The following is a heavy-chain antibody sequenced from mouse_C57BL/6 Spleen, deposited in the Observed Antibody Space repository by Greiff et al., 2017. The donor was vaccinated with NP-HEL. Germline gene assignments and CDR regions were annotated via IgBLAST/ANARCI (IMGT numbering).Heavy chain of an antibody. Sequence: EVKLQESGGDLVKPGGSLKLSCAASGFTFSSYGMSWVRQTPDKRLEWVATISSGGSYTYYPDSVKGRFTISRDNAKNTLYLQMSSLKSEDTAMYYCARHEATVVAYYFDYWGQGTTLTVSS. V-gene: IGHV5-6*01. CDR3: ARHEATVVAYYFDY. CDR1: GFTFSSYG. J-gene: IGHJ2*01. D-gene: IGHD1-1*01. CDR2: ISSGGSYT.